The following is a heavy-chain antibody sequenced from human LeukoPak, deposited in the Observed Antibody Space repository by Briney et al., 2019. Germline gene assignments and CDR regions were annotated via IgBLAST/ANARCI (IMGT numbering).Heavy chain of an antibody. CDR3: ATGYSSGWYFLDY. J-gene: IGHJ4*02. D-gene: IGHD6-19*01. CDR1: GFTVSSNY. CDR2: IYSGGST. Sequence: PGGSLRLSCAASGFTVSSNYMSWVRQAPGKGLEWVSVIYSGGSTYYADSVKGRFTISRDNSKNTLYLQMNSLRAEDTAVYYCATGYSSGWYFLDYWGQGTLVTVSS. V-gene: IGHV3-53*01.